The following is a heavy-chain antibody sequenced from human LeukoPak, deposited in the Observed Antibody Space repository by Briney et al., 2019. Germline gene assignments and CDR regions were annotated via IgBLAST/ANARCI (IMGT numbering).Heavy chain of an antibody. D-gene: IGHD4-17*01. V-gene: IGHV6-1*01. J-gene: IGHJ4*02. Sequence: SQTLSLTCAISGDSVSRNSVTWNWIRQSPSRGLEWLGRTYYRSKWYNDYAVSVKSRITINPDTSKNQFSLQLNSVTPEDTAVYYCARDHDYGDYGTYEDYWGQGTLVTVSS. CDR1: GDSVSRNSVT. CDR2: TYYRSKWYN. CDR3: ARDHDYGDYGTYEDY.